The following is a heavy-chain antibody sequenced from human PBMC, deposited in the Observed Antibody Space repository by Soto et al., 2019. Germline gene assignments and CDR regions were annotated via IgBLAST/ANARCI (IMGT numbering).Heavy chain of an antibody. J-gene: IGHJ4*02. Sequence: TLETLCLPCTVSGGSISSSSDHWGWIRQPPGKGLEWIGSMYYSGSTYYNPSLKSRVTISVDTSKSQFSLKLKSVTAADTAVYYCARQARGYYYDSSGYYFDYWGQGTLVTVSS. CDR3: ARQARGYYYDSSGYYFDY. D-gene: IGHD3-22*01. CDR2: MYYSGST. CDR1: GGSISSSSDH. V-gene: IGHV4-39*01.